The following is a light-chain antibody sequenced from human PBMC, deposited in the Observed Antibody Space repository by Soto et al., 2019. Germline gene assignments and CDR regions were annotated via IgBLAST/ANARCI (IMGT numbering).Light chain of an antibody. CDR1: QSISTTY. J-gene: IGKJ2*01. CDR3: QQYGSSPMYS. CDR2: ATS. Sequence: EIVLTQSPGTLSLSPGERATISCRASQSISTTYLAWYQQTPGQAPRLLIYATSNRATGTPDRFTGSGSGTDFTLTISRLEPEDSAVYYCQQYGSSPMYSFGQGTKLEI. V-gene: IGKV3-20*01.